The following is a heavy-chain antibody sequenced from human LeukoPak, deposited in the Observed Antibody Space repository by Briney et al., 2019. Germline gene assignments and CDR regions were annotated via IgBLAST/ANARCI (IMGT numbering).Heavy chain of an antibody. CDR2: IYYSGST. D-gene: IGHD3-10*01. CDR1: GVSISSYY. CDR3: ARQARGNLIRGENWFDP. Sequence: SETLSLTCTVSGVSISSYYWSWIRQPPAKGLEWIGYIYYSGSTNYSPSLKSRVTISVDTSKNQFSLKLSSVTAADTAVYYCARQARGNLIRGENWFDPWGQGTLVTVSS. V-gene: IGHV4-59*08. J-gene: IGHJ5*02.